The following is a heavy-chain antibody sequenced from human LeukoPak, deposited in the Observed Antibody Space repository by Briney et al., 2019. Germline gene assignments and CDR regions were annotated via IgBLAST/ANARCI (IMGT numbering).Heavy chain of an antibody. CDR2: VWYDDAVK. D-gene: IGHD1-26*01. Sequence: GGSLRLSCAASGFTFSNYGMHWVRQAPGKGLEWLAVVWYDDAVKNYADSVKGRFTISRDNSKNTLYLQMNSLRAEDTAVYYCAKAQAWELLVDYWGQGTLVTVSS. CDR3: AKAQAWELLVDY. CDR1: GFTFSNYG. J-gene: IGHJ4*02. V-gene: IGHV3-30*02.